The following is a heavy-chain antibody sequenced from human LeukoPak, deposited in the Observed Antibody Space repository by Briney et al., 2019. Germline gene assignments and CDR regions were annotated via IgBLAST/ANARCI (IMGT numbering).Heavy chain of an antibody. CDR1: GFTFSTYW. J-gene: IGHJ4*02. V-gene: IGHV3-7*01. D-gene: IGHD3-3*01. CDR3: ARERQNKDFWSGGDY. Sequence: GGSLRLSCAASGFTFSTYWMSWVRQAPGKGLEWVANIKQDGSEKYYVDSVKGRSTISRDNAKNSLYLQMNTLRPEDTAVYYCARERQNKDFWSGGDYWGQGTLVTVSS. CDR2: IKQDGSEK.